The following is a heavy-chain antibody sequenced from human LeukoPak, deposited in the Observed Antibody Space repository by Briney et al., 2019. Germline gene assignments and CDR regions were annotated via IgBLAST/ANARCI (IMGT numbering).Heavy chain of an antibody. CDR2: ITGNGGGI. Sequence: GGSLRLSCAASGFTFNIYGMNWVRQAPGKGLEWVSGITGNGGGIYYADSVKGRFTISRDNTKNTLYLQMASLRSEDTAICYCARIRDGYNDAYDIWGQGTVVTVPS. CDR3: ARIRDGYNDAYDI. J-gene: IGHJ3*02. D-gene: IGHD5-24*01. CDR1: GFTFNIYG. V-gene: IGHV3-23*01.